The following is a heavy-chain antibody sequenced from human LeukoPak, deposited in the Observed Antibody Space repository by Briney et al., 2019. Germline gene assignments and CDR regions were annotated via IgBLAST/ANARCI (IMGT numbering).Heavy chain of an antibody. D-gene: IGHD5-18*01. V-gene: IGHV4-39*01. J-gene: IGHJ4*02. CDR3: ARHDFTAMVPTFDY. Sequence: PSETLSLTCTISGGSISSGGYYWSWIRQPPGKGLEWIGEINHSGSTNYNPSRKRRGTISVDTSKNQFSLKLSSVTAADTAVYYCARHDFTAMVPTFDYWGQGTLVTVSS. CDR1: GGSISSGGYY. CDR2: INHSGST.